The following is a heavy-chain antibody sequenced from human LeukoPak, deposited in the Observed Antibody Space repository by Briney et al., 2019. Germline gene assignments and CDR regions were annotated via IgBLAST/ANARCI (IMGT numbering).Heavy chain of an antibody. CDR1: GGSISSYY. D-gene: IGHD2-15*01. CDR3: ARGDIVAPFDY. V-gene: IGHV4-59*01. CDR2: IYYSGST. Sequence: SETLSLTCTVSGGSISSYYWSWIRQPPRTGLEWIGYIYYSGSTNYNPSLKSRVTISVDTSKNQFSLKLSSVTAADTAVYYCARGDIVAPFDYWGQGTLVTVSS. J-gene: IGHJ4*02.